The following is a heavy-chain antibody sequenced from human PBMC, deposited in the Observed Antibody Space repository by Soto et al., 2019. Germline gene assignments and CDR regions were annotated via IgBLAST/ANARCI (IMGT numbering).Heavy chain of an antibody. CDR3: ARVDLAARPNYYYYMDV. Sequence: ASVKVSCKASGYTFTSYDINWVRQATGQGLEWMGWMNPNSGNTGYAQKFQGRVTMTRNTSISTAYMELSSLRSEDTAVYYCARVDLAARPNYYYYMDVWGKGTTVTVSS. D-gene: IGHD6-6*01. CDR2: MNPNSGNT. CDR1: GYTFTSYD. V-gene: IGHV1-8*01. J-gene: IGHJ6*03.